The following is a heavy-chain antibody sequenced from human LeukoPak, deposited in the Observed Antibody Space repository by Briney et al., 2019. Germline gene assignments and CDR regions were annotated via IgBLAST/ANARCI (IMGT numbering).Heavy chain of an antibody. V-gene: IGHV3-48*03. CDR2: ISSSGSTI. Sequence: PGGSLRLSCAASGFTFSSYEMNWVRQAPGKGLEWVSYISSSGSTIYYADSVKGRFTISRDNAKNSLYLQINSLRAEDTAVYYCARDYCSGGSCYGWAGYWGQGTLVTVSS. CDR1: GFTFSSYE. J-gene: IGHJ4*02. D-gene: IGHD2-15*01. CDR3: ARDYCSGGSCYGWAGY.